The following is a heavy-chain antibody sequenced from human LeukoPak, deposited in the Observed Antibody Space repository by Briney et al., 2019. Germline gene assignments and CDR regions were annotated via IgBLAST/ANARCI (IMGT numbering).Heavy chain of an antibody. Sequence: GGFLRLSCAASGFTFSNAWMSWVRQAPGKGLEWVGRIKSKTDGGTTDYAAPVKGRFTISRDDSKNTLYLQMNSLKTEDTAVYYCTTGVVLWFGELIDAFDIWGQGTMVTVSS. D-gene: IGHD3-10*01. V-gene: IGHV3-15*01. CDR1: GFTFSNAW. J-gene: IGHJ3*02. CDR3: TTGVVLWFGELIDAFDI. CDR2: IKSKTDGGTT.